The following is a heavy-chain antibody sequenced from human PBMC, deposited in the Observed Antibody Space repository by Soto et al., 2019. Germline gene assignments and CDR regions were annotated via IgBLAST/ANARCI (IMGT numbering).Heavy chain of an antibody. CDR2: IYYSGST. Sequence: RSLPCTVSGGSISSYYWSWIRQPSGKGLEWIGYIYYSGSTNYNPSLKSRVTISVDTSKNQFSLKLSSVTAADTAVYYCARVRVTTYNYYYGMVVWGQGTTVTVSS. D-gene: IGHD4-17*01. CDR3: ARVRVTTYNYYYGMVV. J-gene: IGHJ6*02. CDR1: GGSISSYY. V-gene: IGHV4-59*01.